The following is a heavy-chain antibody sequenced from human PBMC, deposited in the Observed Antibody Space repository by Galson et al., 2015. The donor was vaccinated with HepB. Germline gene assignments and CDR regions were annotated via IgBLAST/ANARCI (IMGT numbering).Heavy chain of an antibody. CDR2: ISSSSSTI. D-gene: IGHD2-15*01. CDR1: GFTFSSYS. V-gene: IGHV3-48*01. CDR3: ARSPGDCSGGSCYSGGYY. J-gene: IGHJ4*02. Sequence: SLRLSCAASGFTFSSYSMNWVRQAPGKGLEWVSYISSSSSTIYYADSVKGRFTISRDNAKNSLYLQMNSLRAEDTAVYYCARSPGDCSGGSCYSGGYYWGQGTLVTVSS.